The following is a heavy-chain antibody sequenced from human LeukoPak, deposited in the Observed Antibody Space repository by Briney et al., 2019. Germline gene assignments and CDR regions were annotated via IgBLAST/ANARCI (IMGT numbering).Heavy chain of an antibody. D-gene: IGHD6-13*01. Sequence: SETLSLTCTVSGGSISSYYWSWIRQPPGKGLEWTGYIYYSGSTNYNPSLKSRVTISVDTSKNQFSLKLSSVTAADTAVYYCARVLPIAAAGTLFDYWGQGTLVTVSS. J-gene: IGHJ4*02. V-gene: IGHV4-59*01. CDR2: IYYSGST. CDR3: ARVLPIAAAGTLFDY. CDR1: GGSISSYY.